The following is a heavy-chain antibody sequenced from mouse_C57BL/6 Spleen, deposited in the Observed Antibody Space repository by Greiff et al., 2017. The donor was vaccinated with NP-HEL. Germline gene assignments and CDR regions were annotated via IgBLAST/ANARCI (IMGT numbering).Heavy chain of an antibody. CDR2: INPGSGGT. J-gene: IGHJ1*03. CDR3: ARGTTVVARGYFDV. D-gene: IGHD1-1*01. V-gene: IGHV1-54*01. CDR1: GYAFTNYL. Sequence: VQLQQSGAELVRPGTSVKVSCKASGYAFTNYLIEWVKQRPGQGLEWIGVINPGSGGTNYNEKFKGKATLTADKSSSTAYLQLSSLTSEDSAVYVCARGTTVVARGYFDVWGTGTTVTVAS.